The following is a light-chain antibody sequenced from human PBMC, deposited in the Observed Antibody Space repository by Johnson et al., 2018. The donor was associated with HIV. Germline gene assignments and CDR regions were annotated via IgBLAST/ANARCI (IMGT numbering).Light chain of an antibody. CDR1: IANIGNNY. CDR3: GTWDSSLRTGF. Sequence: QSALTQPPSVSAAPGQRVTISCSGGIANIGNNYVSWYQQLPGTAPKLLIYEHNKRPSGIPDQFSGSKSGTSATLDIRGLQTGDEADYYCGTWDSSLRTGFFGTGTKVTVL. V-gene: IGLV1-51*02. J-gene: IGLJ1*01. CDR2: EHN.